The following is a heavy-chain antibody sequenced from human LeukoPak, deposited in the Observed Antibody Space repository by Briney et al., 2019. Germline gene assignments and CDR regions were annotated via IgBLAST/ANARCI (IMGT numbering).Heavy chain of an antibody. J-gene: IGHJ4*02. CDR3: AGLRYHDFWSGYYTFDY. V-gene: IGHV3-7*01. Sequence: PGGSLRLSCAASGFTFSSYWMSWVRQAPGKGLEWVANIKQDGSEKYYVDSVKGRFTISRDNAKNSLNLQMNSLRAEDTAVYYCAGLRYHDFWSGYYTFDYWGQGTLVTVSP. CDR2: IKQDGSEK. D-gene: IGHD3-3*01. CDR1: GFTFSSYW.